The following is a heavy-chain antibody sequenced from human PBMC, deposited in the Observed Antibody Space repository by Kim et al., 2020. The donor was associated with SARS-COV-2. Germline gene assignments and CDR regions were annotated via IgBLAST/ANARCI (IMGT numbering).Heavy chain of an antibody. J-gene: IGHJ4*02. D-gene: IGHD6-13*01. CDR3: ARRIAAAGTVPFDY. Sequence: ADSVKGRFTISRDNAKNTLYLQMNSLRAEDTAVYYCARRIAAAGTVPFDYWGQGTLVTVSS. V-gene: IGHV3-74*01.